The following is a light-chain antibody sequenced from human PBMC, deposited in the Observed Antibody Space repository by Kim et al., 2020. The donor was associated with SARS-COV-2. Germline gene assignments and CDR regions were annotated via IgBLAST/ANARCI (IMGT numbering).Light chain of an antibody. CDR3: HHYGRSPPMYT. CDR1: QSVISTS. V-gene: IGKV3-20*01. J-gene: IGKJ2*01. CDR2: GAS. Sequence: PGERATLSCRDSQSVISTSLAWYQQRPGQAPRLVIYGASSRATDIPDRFSGSGSGTDFTLTISRLEPEDSAMYYCHHYGRSPPMYTFGQGTKLEI.